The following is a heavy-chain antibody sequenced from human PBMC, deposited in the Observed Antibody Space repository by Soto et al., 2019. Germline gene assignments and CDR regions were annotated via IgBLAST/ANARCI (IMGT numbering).Heavy chain of an antibody. CDR3: ARVPIAVAGTNSYNGMDV. J-gene: IGHJ6*02. D-gene: IGHD6-19*01. Sequence: GGSLTLSCAASGFTFSSYAMHWVRQAPGKGLEWVAVISYDGSNKYYADSVKGRFTISRDNSNNTLYLQMNSLRAEDTAVYYCARVPIAVAGTNSYNGMDVRRQGPTITVSS. CDR1: GFTFSSYA. CDR2: ISYDGSNK. V-gene: IGHV3-30-3*01.